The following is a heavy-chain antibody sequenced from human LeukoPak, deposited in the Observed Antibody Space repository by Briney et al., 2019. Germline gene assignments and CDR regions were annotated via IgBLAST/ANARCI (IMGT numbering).Heavy chain of an antibody. D-gene: IGHD6-13*01. CDR1: GFTVSSNY. CDR2: IYSGGST. J-gene: IGHJ4*02. V-gene: IGHV3-53*01. Sequence: GGSLRLSCAASGFTVSSNYMSWVRQAPGKGLEWVSVIYSGGSTYYADSVKGRFTISRDNSKNTLYLQMNSLRADDTALYYCAKVPVWQQLVDYWGQGTLVTVSS. CDR3: AKVPVWQQLVDY.